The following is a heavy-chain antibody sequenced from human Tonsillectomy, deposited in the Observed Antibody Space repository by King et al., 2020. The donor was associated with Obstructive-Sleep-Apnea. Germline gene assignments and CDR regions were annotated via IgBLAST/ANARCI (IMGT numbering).Heavy chain of an antibody. V-gene: IGHV4-39*07. CDR1: GGYISSSSFY. CDR2: IYYSGST. Sequence: QLQESGPGLVKPSETLSLTCTVSGGYISSSSFYWGWIRQPPGKGLEWIASIYYSGSTYYNPSLKSRVTMSVDTSKNQFSLKLSSVTAADPAVYYCARDWELLYYFDYWGQGTLVTVSS. CDR3: ARDWELLYYFDY. D-gene: IGHD1-26*01. J-gene: IGHJ4*02.